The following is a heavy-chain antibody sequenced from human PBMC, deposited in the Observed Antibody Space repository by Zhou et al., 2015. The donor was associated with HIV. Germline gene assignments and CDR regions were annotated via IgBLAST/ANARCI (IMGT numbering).Heavy chain of an antibody. J-gene: IGHJ4*02. Sequence: QVQLVQSGAEVKKPGSSVKVSCKASGGTFSSYTISWVRQAPGQGLEWMGRIIPILGIANYAQKFQGRVTITADKSTSTAYMELSSLRSEDTAVYYCARGPVTNWGTLDYWGQGTLVTVSS. CDR2: IIPILGIA. V-gene: IGHV1-69*02. CDR3: ARGPVTNWGTLDY. D-gene: IGHD7-27*01. CDR1: GGTFSSYT.